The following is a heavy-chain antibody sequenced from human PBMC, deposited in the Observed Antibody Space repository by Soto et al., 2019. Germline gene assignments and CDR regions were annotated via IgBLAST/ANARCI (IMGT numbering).Heavy chain of an antibody. CDR3: ASYSLTGYYNGHYYFDY. Sequence: SETLSLTCPVSGGSISSGGYYWSWIRQHPGKGLEWIGYIYYSGSTYYNPSLKSRVTISVDTSKNQFSLKLSSVTAADTAVYYCASYSLTGYYNGHYYFDYWGQGTLVTVSS. CDR1: GGSISSGGYY. J-gene: IGHJ4*02. CDR2: IYYSGST. D-gene: IGHD3-9*01. V-gene: IGHV4-31*03.